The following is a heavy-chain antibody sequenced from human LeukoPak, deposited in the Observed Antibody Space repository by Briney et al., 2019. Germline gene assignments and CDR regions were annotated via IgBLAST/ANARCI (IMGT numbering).Heavy chain of an antibody. CDR2: ISAYNGNT. CDR3: AREGSLYDSGNYYLSWFDP. CDR1: GYTFNTYG. D-gene: IGHD3-22*01. J-gene: IGHJ5*02. Sequence: GASVKVSCKTSGYTFNTYGIAWVRQAPGQGLEWMEWISAYNGNTNYAQNFQDRVTMTTDTSTTTAYMELRSLRSDDTAVYYCAREGSLYDSGNYYLSWFDPWGQGTLVTVSS. V-gene: IGHV1-18*01.